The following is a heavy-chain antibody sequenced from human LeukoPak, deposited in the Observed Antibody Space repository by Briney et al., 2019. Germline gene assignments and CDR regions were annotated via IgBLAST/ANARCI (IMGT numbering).Heavy chain of an antibody. CDR1: GYTFTSYY. Sequence: ASVKVSCKASGYTFTSYYMHWVRQAPGQGLEWMGIINPSGGSTSYAQKFQGRVTMTRDMSTSTVYMELSSLRSEDTAVYYCARDRRGYSYGYQSPDYWGQGTLVTVSS. V-gene: IGHV1-46*01. CDR2: INPSGGST. D-gene: IGHD5-18*01. J-gene: IGHJ4*02. CDR3: ARDRRGYSYGYQSPDY.